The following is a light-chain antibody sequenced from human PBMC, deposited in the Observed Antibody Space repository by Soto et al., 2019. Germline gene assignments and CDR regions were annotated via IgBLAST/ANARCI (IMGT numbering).Light chain of an antibody. CDR1: QGIRND. V-gene: IGKV1-6*01. CDR2: GAS. Sequence: AIQMTQSPSSLSASVGDRVTITCRASQGIRNDLGWYQQKPGKAPKLLIYGASSLQSGVPSRFSGSGSGTDFTLTSSSLQPEDFATYYCLQDYNSPYTFGQGHKLEIK. CDR3: LQDYNSPYT. J-gene: IGKJ2*01.